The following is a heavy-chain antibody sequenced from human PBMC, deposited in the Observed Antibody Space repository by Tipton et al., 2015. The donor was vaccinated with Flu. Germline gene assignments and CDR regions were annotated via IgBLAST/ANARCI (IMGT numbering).Heavy chain of an antibody. V-gene: IGHV4-4*07. J-gene: IGHJ4*02. CDR1: GGSISSYY. Sequence: TLSLTCTVSGGSISSYYWSWHRQPAGKGLEWIGRIYTSGSTNYNPSLKSRVTMSVDTSKNQFSLKLSSVTAADTAVYYCAREGVMKGQGGIFDYWGQGTLVTVSS. CDR2: IYTSGST. CDR3: AREGVMKGQGGIFDY. D-gene: IGHD1-26*01.